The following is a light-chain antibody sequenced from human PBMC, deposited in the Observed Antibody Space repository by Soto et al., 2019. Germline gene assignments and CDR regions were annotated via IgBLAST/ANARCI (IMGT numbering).Light chain of an antibody. J-gene: IGLJ2*01. V-gene: IGLV1-44*01. CDR2: SNN. CDR3: AAWDDSPNGVV. Sequence: QSVLTQPPSASRTPGQRVTISCSGSSSNIGSNTVYWYQQLPGTAPKLLIYSNNQRPSGVPDRFSGSKSGTSASLAISGLLSEDEADYYCAAWDDSPNGVVFGGGTKLTVL. CDR1: SSNIGSNT.